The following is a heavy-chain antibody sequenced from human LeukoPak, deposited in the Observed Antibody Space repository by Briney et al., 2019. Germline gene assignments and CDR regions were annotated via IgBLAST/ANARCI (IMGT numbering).Heavy chain of an antibody. D-gene: IGHD3-22*01. CDR1: GGSISSGSFY. J-gene: IGHJ4*02. Sequence: SETLSLTCTVSGGSISSGSFYWSWIRQPAGKGLEWIGRIHPRGSTNYNPSLKSRVTISVDTSKNQFSLKLSSVTAADTAVYYCATFRGSGYWDWGQGTLVTVSS. V-gene: IGHV4-61*02. CDR2: IHPRGST. CDR3: ATFRGSGYWD.